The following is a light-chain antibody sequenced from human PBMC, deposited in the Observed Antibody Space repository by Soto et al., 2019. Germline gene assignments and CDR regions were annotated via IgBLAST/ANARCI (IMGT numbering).Light chain of an antibody. Sequence: DIQMTQSPSTLSASVVDRVTITCRASQSISSWLAWYQQTPGKAPKLLIYDASSLESGVPSRFSGSGSGTEFTLTISSLQPDDFATYYCQQYNSYPLTFGGGTKVDI. CDR3: QQYNSYPLT. CDR2: DAS. J-gene: IGKJ4*01. CDR1: QSISSW. V-gene: IGKV1-5*01.